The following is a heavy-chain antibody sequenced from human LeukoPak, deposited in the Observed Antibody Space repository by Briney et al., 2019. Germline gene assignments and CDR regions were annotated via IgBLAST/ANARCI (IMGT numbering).Heavy chain of an antibody. J-gene: IGHJ6*03. CDR3: ARAPYSSSSERGYYYYYYMDV. D-gene: IGHD6-6*01. Sequence: AGGSLRLSCAASGFTFSSYGMHWVRQAPGKGLEWVSSISSSSSYIYYADSVKGRFTISRDNAKNSLYLQMNSLRAEDTAVYYCARAPYSSSSERGYYYYYYMDVWGKGTTVTVSS. CDR1: GFTFSSYG. V-gene: IGHV3-21*01. CDR2: ISSSSSYI.